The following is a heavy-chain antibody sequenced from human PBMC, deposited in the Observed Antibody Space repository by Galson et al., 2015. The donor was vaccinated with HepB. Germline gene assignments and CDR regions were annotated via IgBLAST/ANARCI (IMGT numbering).Heavy chain of an antibody. CDR3: ARGGIYRSGSWTFDI. J-gene: IGHJ3*02. Sequence: SLRLSCAASGFTFSSYVMGWVRQAPGKGLEWVSGITGSGGSTYYADSVKGRFTISRDNPKNTLYLQMNSLRVDDTAVYYCARGGIYRSGSWTFDIWGQGTMVTVSS. D-gene: IGHD6-19*01. CDR2: ITGSGGST. V-gene: IGHV3-23*01. CDR1: GFTFSSYV.